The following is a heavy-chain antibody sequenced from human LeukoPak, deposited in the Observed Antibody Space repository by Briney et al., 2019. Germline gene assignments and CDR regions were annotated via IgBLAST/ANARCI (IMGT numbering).Heavy chain of an antibody. D-gene: IGHD3-22*01. CDR3: ARDSSGYAVDY. CDR1: GGSISSSSYY. V-gene: IGHV4-39*02. J-gene: IGHJ4*02. CDR2: IYYSGST. Sequence: PSETLSLTCTVSGGSISSSSYYWGWIRQPPEKGLEWIGSIYYSGSTYYNPSLKSRVTISVDTSKNQFSLKLSSATAADTAVYYCARDSSGYAVDYWGQGTLVTVSS.